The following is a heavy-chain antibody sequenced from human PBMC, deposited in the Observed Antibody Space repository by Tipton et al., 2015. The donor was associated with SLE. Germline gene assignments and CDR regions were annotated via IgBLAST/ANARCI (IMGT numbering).Heavy chain of an antibody. CDR1: RGSVSSGSYS. Sequence: TLSLTCTVSRGSVSSGSYSWSWIRQPPGKGLEWIGYIYYTGSTNYNPSLKSRVTLSVDTSKNQFSLKLSSVTAADTAVYYCARDLRVITIFGVVKGWFDPWGQGTLVTVSS. CDR2: IYYTGST. V-gene: IGHV4-61*01. CDR3: ARDLRVITIFGVVKGWFDP. D-gene: IGHD3-3*01. J-gene: IGHJ5*02.